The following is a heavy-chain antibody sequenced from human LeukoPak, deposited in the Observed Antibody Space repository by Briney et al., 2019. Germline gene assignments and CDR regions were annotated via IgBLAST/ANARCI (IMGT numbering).Heavy chain of an antibody. D-gene: IGHD2-8*02. CDR1: GFTFSSYG. Sequence: GGSLRLSCAASGFTFSSYGMSWVRQAPGKGLEWVSAISGSGGSTYYADSVGGRFTIFRDNSKSTLSLQMNSLRAEDTAIYYCATYRQVLLPFESWGQGTLVTVSS. CDR2: ISGSGGST. V-gene: IGHV3-23*01. J-gene: IGHJ4*02. CDR3: ATYRQVLLPFES.